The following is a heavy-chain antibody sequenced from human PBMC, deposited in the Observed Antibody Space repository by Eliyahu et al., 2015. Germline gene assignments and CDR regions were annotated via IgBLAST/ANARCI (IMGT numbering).Heavy chain of an antibody. J-gene: IGHJ3*02. CDR1: GFTFSXXA. D-gene: IGHD1-26*01. Sequence: EVQLLESGGGLVQPGGSLRLSCTASGFTFSXXARSWVRXAPGKGLEWVSAISIRESTYYAGSVKGRFTISRDNSKNTLFLHMNSLRGEDTALYYCARDKGWTGSYFAGSDAFDMWGQGTMVTVSS. CDR3: ARDKGWTGSYFAGSDAFDM. CDR2: ISIREST. V-gene: IGHV3-23*01.